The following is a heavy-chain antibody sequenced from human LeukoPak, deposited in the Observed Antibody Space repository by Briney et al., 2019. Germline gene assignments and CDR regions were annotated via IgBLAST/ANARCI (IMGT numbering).Heavy chain of an antibody. CDR1: GNYW. D-gene: IGHD3-10*01. CDR2: INSDGSWT. CDR3: ARSHMVRGSFGRLYFDY. Sequence: GGSLGLSCAASGNYWMHWVRQAPGKGLVWVSHINSDGSWTSYADSVKGRFTISKDNAKNTVYLQMNSLRDEDTAVYYCARSHMVRGSFGRLYFDYWGQGTLVTVSS. J-gene: IGHJ4*02. V-gene: IGHV3-74*01.